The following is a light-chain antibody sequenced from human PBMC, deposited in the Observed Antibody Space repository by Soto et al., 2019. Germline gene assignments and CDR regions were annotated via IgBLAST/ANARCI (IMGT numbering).Light chain of an antibody. CDR1: QDIRGA. CDR2: DVS. CDR3: QQFNTYPLT. V-gene: IGKV1-13*02. Sequence: IQLTQSPSSLSASVGDRVIITCRASQDIRGALAWYEQKPGNAPKLLIFDVSTLQSGVPSRFSGSGSGTDLTLTISSLQPEDFGTYYCQQFNTYPLTFGQGTRLEIK. J-gene: IGKJ5*01.